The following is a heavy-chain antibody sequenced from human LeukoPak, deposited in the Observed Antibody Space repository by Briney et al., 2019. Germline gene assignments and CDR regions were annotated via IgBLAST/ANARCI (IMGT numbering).Heavy chain of an antibody. CDR3: ARDSRSWIERWRYYYYGMDV. D-gene: IGHD5-18*01. V-gene: IGHV3-30-3*01. J-gene: IGHJ6*02. Sequence: GRSLRLSCAASGFTSSSYAMHWVRQAPGKGLEWVAVISYDGSNKYYADSVKGRFTISRDNSKNTLYLQMNSLRAEYTAVSYEARDSRSWIERWRYYYYGMDVWGQGTTGTVSS. CDR1: GFTSSSYA. CDR2: ISYDGSNK.